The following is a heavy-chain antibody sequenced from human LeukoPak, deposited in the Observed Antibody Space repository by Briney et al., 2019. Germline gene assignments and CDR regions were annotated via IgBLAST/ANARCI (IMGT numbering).Heavy chain of an antibody. Sequence: EASETLSFTCTVSGGSISTYYWSWIRQPPGRGLEWIGYIYYTGSTNYNPSLKSRVTMSVDTSKNQFSLKLTSVTAADTAVYYCARLRDPTYYDIPGYLDYWGQGALVTVSS. CDR2: IYYTGST. CDR3: ARLRDPTYYDIPGYLDY. V-gene: IGHV4-59*01. J-gene: IGHJ4*02. D-gene: IGHD3-9*01. CDR1: GGSISTYY.